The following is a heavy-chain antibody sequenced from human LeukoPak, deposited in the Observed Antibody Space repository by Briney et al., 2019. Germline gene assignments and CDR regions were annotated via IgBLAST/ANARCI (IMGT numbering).Heavy chain of an antibody. CDR1: RSTFTDDY. CDR3: ARGRAVDY. V-gene: IGHV1-2*06. D-gene: IGHD6-19*01. Sequence: SVKVSCMASRSTFTDDYTHCVRQSPGQGPECMRRINPNSAATNYAQQFQRPVTMTSDTSISTAYMELSRLRSDDTAVYYCARGRAVDYCGQGTLVTVSS. CDR2: INPNSAAT. J-gene: IGHJ4*02.